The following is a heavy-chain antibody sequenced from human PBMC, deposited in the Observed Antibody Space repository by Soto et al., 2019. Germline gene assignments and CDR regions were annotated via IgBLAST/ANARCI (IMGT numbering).Heavy chain of an antibody. Sequence: QVQLVQSGAEVKKPGASVKVSCKASGYTFTSYGVSWVRQAPGQGLEWMGWISGYNGNTNYAQKLQGRVTMTTDTSTSTAYMELRSLRSDDTAVYYCARAGKYYYGSGSPYYYGMDVWGQGITVNASS. D-gene: IGHD3-10*01. CDR3: ARAGKYYYGSGSPYYYGMDV. CDR2: ISGYNGNT. CDR1: GYTFTSYG. V-gene: IGHV1-18*04. J-gene: IGHJ6*02.